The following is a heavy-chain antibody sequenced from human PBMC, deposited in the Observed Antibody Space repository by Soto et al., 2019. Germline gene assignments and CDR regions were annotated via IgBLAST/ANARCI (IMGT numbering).Heavy chain of an antibody. V-gene: IGHV4-30-2*01. CDR2: IYHSGST. D-gene: IGHD3-22*01. CDR1: GGSISSGGYS. Sequence: QLQLQESGSGLVKPSQTLSLTCAVSGGSISSGGYSWSWIRQPPGKGLEWIGYIYHSGSTYYNPSLKSRVTTSVDRSKNQFSPKLSSVTAADTAVYYCARSNYYDSSGYYYDAFDIWGQGTMVTVSS. J-gene: IGHJ3*02. CDR3: ARSNYYDSSGYYYDAFDI.